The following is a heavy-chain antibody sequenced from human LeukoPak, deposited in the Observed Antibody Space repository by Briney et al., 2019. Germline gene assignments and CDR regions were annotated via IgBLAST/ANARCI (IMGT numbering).Heavy chain of an antibody. J-gene: IGHJ5*02. CDR1: GGSITGYY. Sequence: PSETLTLTCTVSGGSITGYYWNWIRQPPGKGLEWIGYICCGGGTYYNPSLESRVTISVDTSKSQFSLELSSVTAADTAVYYCARRIVSVPAIQEGNSLDPWGQGTLVTVSS. V-gene: IGHV4-59*08. D-gene: IGHD2-21*02. CDR3: ARRIVSVPAIQEGNSLDP. CDR2: ICCGGGT.